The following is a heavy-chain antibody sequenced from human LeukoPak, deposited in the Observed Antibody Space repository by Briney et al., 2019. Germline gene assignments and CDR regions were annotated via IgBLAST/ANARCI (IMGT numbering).Heavy chain of an antibody. CDR2: IIPIFGTA. D-gene: IGHD3-3*01. CDR3: ASAPPVHYHDFWSGTDH. J-gene: IGHJ4*02. CDR1: GGTFSSYA. V-gene: IGHV1-69*13. Sequence: ASVKVSCKASGGTFSSYAISWVRQAPGQGLEWMGGIIPIFGTANYAQKFQGRVTITADESTSTAYMELSSLRSEDTAVYYCASAPPVHYHDFWSGTDHWGQGTLVTVSS.